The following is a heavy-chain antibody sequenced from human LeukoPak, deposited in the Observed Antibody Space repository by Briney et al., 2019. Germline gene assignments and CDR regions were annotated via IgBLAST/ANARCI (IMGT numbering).Heavy chain of an antibody. Sequence: SETLSLTCLVSGEPISSYYWSWIRQAPGRGPEYIGNVYYNGNTNYNPSLKSRVAISVDASKNQFSLKVDSVTTADTAVYYCARGDYDFWSGNWRFDTWGQGTLVTVSS. V-gene: IGHV4-59*01. CDR3: ARGDYDFWSGNWRFDT. CDR1: GEPISSYY. CDR2: VYYNGNT. J-gene: IGHJ4*02. D-gene: IGHD3-3*01.